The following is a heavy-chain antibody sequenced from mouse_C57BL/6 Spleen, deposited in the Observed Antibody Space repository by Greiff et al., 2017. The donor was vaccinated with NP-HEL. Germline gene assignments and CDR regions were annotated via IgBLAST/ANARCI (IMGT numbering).Heavy chain of an antibody. CDR3: ASQGSNYDAWFAY. D-gene: IGHD2-5*01. CDR1: GFNIKDYY. Sequence: EVKLQQSGAELVKPGASVKLSCTASGFNIKDYYMHWVKQRTEQGLEWIGRIDPEDGETKYAPKFQGKATITADTSSNTAYLQLSSLTSEDTAVYYCASQGSNYDAWFAYWGQGTLVTVSA. V-gene: IGHV14-2*01. J-gene: IGHJ3*01. CDR2: IDPEDGET.